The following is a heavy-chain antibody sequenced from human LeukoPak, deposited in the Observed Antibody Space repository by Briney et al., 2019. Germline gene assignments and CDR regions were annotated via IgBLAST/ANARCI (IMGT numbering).Heavy chain of an antibody. J-gene: IGHJ4*02. V-gene: IGHV3-23*01. CDR3: AKDFTVVVTAIVDY. CDR2: ISGSGGST. Sequence: GGSLRLSCAASGFTFSSYATSWVRQAPGKGLEWVSAISGSGGSTYYADSVKGRFTISRDNPKNTLYLQMNSLRAEDTAVYYCAKDFTVVVTAIVDYWGQGTLVTVSS. CDR1: GFTFSSYA. D-gene: IGHD2-21*02.